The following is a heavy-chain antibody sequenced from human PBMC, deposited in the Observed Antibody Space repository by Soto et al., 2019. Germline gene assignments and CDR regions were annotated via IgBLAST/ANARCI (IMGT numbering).Heavy chain of an antibody. D-gene: IGHD6-13*01. CDR3: VRGGYSSSWERLDP. V-gene: IGHV3-30-3*01. Sequence: VQLVESGGGVIHPGKSLRLSCAASGSTFPNYPMHWVRQTPDNGLEWVAVISHGGVNKNSADSVKGRFTISRDNSRNTLYLQMDSLRVEDTAMYYCVRGGYSSSWERLDPWGQGTLVTVSS. J-gene: IGHJ5*02. CDR2: ISHGGVNK. CDR1: GSTFPNYP.